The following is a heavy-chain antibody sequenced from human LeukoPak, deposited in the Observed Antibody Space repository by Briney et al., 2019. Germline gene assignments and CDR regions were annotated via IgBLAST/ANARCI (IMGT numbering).Heavy chain of an antibody. D-gene: IGHD1-1*01. CDR1: GFTFSSYA. J-gene: IGHJ4*02. CDR3: AKDLSGWTGTGFDY. CDR2: ISGSGGST. V-gene: IGHV3-23*01. Sequence: PGGSLRLSCAASGFTFSSYAMSWVRQAQGKGLEWVSAISGSGGSTYYADSGKGRFTISRDNSKNTLYLQMNSLRAEDTAVYYCAKDLSGWTGTGFDYWGQGTLVTVSS.